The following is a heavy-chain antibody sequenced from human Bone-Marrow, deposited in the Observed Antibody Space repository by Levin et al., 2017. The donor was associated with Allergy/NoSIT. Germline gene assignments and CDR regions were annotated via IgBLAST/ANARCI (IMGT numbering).Heavy chain of an antibody. CDR1: GFTFSIYS. CDR3: ARDMNKAHYNYGLDV. V-gene: IGHV3-21*01. J-gene: IGHJ6*02. Sequence: GESLKISCTVSGFTFSIYSINWVRQAPGKGLEWVSSISSSGSDMYYVDSVKGRFTISRDNAKNSLTLQMNSLRAEDTAVYYCARDMNKAHYNYGLDVWGQGTTVTVSS. D-gene: IGHD1/OR15-1a*01. CDR2: ISSSGSDM.